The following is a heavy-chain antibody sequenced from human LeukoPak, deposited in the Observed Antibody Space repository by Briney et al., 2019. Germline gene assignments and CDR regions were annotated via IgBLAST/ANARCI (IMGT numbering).Heavy chain of an antibody. Sequence: ASVKVSCKASGYTFTSYDMNWVRQAPGQGLEWMGWMNPNRGNTVYAQKFQGRVTITRKTSISTAYIELSSLRSEDTAVYYCARGRRGYSGYGALWAYWGQGTLVTVSS. CDR3: ARGRRGYSGYGALWAY. CDR2: MNPNRGNT. D-gene: IGHD5-12*01. J-gene: IGHJ4*02. V-gene: IGHV1-8*03. CDR1: GYTFTSYD.